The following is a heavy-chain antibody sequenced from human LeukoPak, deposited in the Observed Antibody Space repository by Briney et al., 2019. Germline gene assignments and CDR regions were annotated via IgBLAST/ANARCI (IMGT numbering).Heavy chain of an antibody. CDR2: IYCSGST. CDR1: GGSISSYY. V-gene: IGHV4-59*01. CDR3: ARVHHYYYYYMDV. Sequence: SETLSLTCTVSGGSISSYYWSWIRQPPGKGLEWIGYIYCSGSTNYNPSLKSRVTISVDTSKNQFSLKLSSVTAANTAVYYCARVHHYYYYYMDVWGKGTTVTVSS. J-gene: IGHJ6*03.